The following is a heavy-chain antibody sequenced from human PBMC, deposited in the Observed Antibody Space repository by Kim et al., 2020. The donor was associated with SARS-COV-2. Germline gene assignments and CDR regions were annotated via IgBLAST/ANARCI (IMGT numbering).Heavy chain of an antibody. CDR2: IYYSGST. V-gene: IGHV4-31*03. CDR3: ARDEPPYYYYGMDV. J-gene: IGHJ6*02. CDR1: GGSISSGGYY. Sequence: SETLSLTCTVSGGSISSGGYYWSWIRQHPGKGLEWIGYIYYSGSTYYNPSLKSRVTISVDTSKNQFSLKLSSVTAADTAVYYCARDEPPYYYYGMDVWGQGTTVTVSS.